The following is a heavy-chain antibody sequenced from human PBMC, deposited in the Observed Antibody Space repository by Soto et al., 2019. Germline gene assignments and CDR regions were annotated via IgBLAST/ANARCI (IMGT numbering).Heavy chain of an antibody. V-gene: IGHV3-73*02. CDR3: TRGITMVRGVYWFDP. D-gene: IGHD3-10*01. CDR2: IRSKANSYAT. J-gene: IGHJ5*02. Sequence: EVQLVESGGGLVQPGGSLKLSCAASGFTFSGSAMHWVRQASGKGLEWVGRIRSKANSYATAYAASVKGRFTISRDDSKNTAYLQMNSLKTEDTGVYYCTRGITMVRGVYWFDPWGQGTLVTVSS. CDR1: GFTFSGSA.